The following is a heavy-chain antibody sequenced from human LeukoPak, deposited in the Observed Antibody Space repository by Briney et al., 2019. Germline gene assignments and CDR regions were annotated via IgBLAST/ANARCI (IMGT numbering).Heavy chain of an antibody. D-gene: IGHD3-10*01. V-gene: IGHV1-69*05. Sequence: ASVTVSCKASGGTFSSYALSWVRPAPGQGLEWMGGIIPIFGTANYAQEFHGRVTITTDESTSTAYMELSSLRSEDTAVYYCARSTEYYFDYWGQGTLVTVSS. J-gene: IGHJ4*02. CDR1: GGTFSSYA. CDR2: IIPIFGTA. CDR3: ARSTEYYFDY.